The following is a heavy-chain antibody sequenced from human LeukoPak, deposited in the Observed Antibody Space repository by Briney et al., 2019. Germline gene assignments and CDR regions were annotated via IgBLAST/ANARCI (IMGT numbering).Heavy chain of an antibody. CDR1: GFTFSDYY. D-gene: IGHD3-3*01. V-gene: IGHV3-7*01. J-gene: IGHJ4*02. Sequence: PGGSLGLSCAASGFTFSDYYMSWIRQAPGKGLEWVATIETDGSQKYYADSVKGRFSISRDNANNSLYLQMNSLRADDTATYYCVRGLLEWLRLETNYFYYWGQGILVTVSS. CDR3: VRGLLEWLRLETNYFYY. CDR2: IETDGSQK.